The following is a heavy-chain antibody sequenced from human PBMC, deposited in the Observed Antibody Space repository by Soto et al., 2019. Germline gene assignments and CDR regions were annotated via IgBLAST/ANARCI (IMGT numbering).Heavy chain of an antibody. CDR2: INHSGST. CDR1: CGSFIGYY. V-gene: IGHV4-34*01. J-gene: IGHJ5*02. Sequence: PSETLSLTCAFYCGSFIGYYWSWIRQPPGKGLEWIGEINHSGSTNYNPSLKSRVTISVDTSKNQFSLKLSSVTAADTAVYYCARKTPGLPRGYSGYDRGRFDPWGQGTLVTVSS. D-gene: IGHD5-12*01. CDR3: ARKTPGLPRGYSGYDRGRFDP.